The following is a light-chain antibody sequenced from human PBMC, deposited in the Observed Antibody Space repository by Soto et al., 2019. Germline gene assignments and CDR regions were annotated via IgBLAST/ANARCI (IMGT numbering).Light chain of an antibody. J-gene: IGKJ1*01. CDR3: KQYATPPLA. Sequence: ENVLTQSPGTLSLSPGERATLSCRTSQSVANNYLAWYKQKPGQPPRLLIYDASNRATGIPDRFSGSGSGTDFTPTINSVDPDDFEVFYCKQYATPPLAFGQGTKVEVK. V-gene: IGKV3-20*01. CDR1: QSVANNY. CDR2: DAS.